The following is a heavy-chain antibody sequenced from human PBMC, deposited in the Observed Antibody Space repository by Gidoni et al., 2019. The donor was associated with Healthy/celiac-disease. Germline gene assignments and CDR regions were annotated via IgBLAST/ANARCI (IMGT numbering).Heavy chain of an antibody. CDR2: ISSSGSTI. Sequence: EVQLVESGGGLVQPGGSLRLSCAASGFTVSSYEMKWVRQAPGKGLEWVSYISSSGSTIYYADSVKGRFTIARDNAKNSLYLQMNSLRAEDTAVYYCARLGNYFDYWGQGTLVTVSS. V-gene: IGHV3-48*03. CDR1: GFTVSSYE. J-gene: IGHJ4*02. CDR3: ARLGNYFDY.